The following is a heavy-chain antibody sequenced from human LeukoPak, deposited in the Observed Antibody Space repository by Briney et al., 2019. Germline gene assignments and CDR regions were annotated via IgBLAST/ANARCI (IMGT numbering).Heavy chain of an antibody. CDR3: AAYDFWSGYSAGIDY. CDR2: ISSSSSYI. Sequence: GGSLRLSCAASGFTFSSYSMNWVRQAPGKGLEWVSSISSSSSYIYYADSVKGRFTISRDNSKNTLYLQMNSLRAEDTAVHYCAAYDFWSGYSAGIDYWGQGTLVTVSS. V-gene: IGHV3-21*04. CDR1: GFTFSSYS. D-gene: IGHD3-3*01. J-gene: IGHJ4*02.